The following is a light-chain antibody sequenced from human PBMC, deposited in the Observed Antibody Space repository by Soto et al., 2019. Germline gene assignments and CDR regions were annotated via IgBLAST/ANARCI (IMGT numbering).Light chain of an antibody. CDR2: DVT. Sequence: QSVLTQPPSASGTPGQRVTISCTGTSSDVGGYNYVSWYQHHPGKAPKLIIYDVTNRPSGVSNPFSGSKSGNTASLTISGLQPEDEADYYCSSYTTSNTRQIVFGTGTKVTVL. CDR1: SSDVGGYNY. V-gene: IGLV2-14*03. CDR3: SSYTTSNTRQIV. J-gene: IGLJ1*01.